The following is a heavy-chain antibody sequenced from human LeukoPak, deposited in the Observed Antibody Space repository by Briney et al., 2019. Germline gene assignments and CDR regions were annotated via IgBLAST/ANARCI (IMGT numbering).Heavy chain of an antibody. Sequence: PGGSLRLPCAASGFTFSSYAMSWVRQAPGKGLEWVSAISGSGGSTYYADSVKGRFTISRDNSKNTLYLQMNSLRAEDTAVYYCAKDRMVRGIEIDYWGQGTLVTVSS. CDR3: AKDRMVRGIEIDY. CDR2: ISGSGGST. J-gene: IGHJ4*02. CDR1: GFTFSSYA. V-gene: IGHV3-23*01. D-gene: IGHD3-10*01.